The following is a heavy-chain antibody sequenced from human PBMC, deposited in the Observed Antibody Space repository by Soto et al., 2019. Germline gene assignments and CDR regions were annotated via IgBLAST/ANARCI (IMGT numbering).Heavy chain of an antibody. V-gene: IGHV4-30-4*01. CDR2: IYYSGST. J-gene: IGHJ4*02. CDR3: ARGRYYDHSVYFH. D-gene: IGHD3-22*01. Sequence: SETLSLTCTVSGGSISSGDYYWSWIRQPPGKGLEWIGYIYYSGSTYYNPSLKSRVTISVDTSKNQFSLKLSSVTAADTAVYYCARGRYYDHSVYFHWGQGTLVIVSS. CDR1: GGSISSGDYY.